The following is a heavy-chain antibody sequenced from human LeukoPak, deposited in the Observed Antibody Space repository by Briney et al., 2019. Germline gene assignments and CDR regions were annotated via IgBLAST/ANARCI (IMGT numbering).Heavy chain of an antibody. CDR2: IYYSGST. V-gene: IGHV4-39*07. J-gene: IGHJ4*02. CDR3: ARGEYQLLPYFDY. CDR1: GGSISSYY. D-gene: IGHD2-2*01. Sequence: SETLSLTCTVSGGSISSYYWGWIRQPPGKGLEWIGSIYYSGSTYYNPSLKSRVTISVDTSKNQFSLKLSSVTAADTAVYYCARGEYQLLPYFDYWGQGTLVTVSP.